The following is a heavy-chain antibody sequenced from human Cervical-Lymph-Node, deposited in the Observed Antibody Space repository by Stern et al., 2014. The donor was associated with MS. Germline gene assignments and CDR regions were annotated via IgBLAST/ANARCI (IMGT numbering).Heavy chain of an antibody. V-gene: IGHV1-46*04. CDR1: GYMFTNYY. CDR2: IDPRVGST. Sequence: HLVQSGAEVKKPGASVRLSCKATGYMFTNYYLHWVRQAPGQALAWVGIIDPRVGSTRYAEKLQGRVTMTRDRSTSTVYMDLSSLRSEDTAVYYCARAPSDYYGMDVWGQGTTVTVSS. D-gene: IGHD3-3*01. CDR3: ARAPSDYYGMDV. J-gene: IGHJ6*02.